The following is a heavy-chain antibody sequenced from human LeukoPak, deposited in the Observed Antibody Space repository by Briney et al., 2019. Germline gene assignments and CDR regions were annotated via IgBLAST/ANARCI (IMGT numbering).Heavy chain of an antibody. CDR1: GFTVSSTY. J-gene: IGHJ4*02. Sequence: GGSLRLSCAASGFTVSSTYMSWVRQAPGKGLEGVSVIYSGGSTYYADSVKGRVTVSRDNSKNTLYFQMNSLRAEDTAVYYCARGPYGSGSYWVDYWGQGTLVTVSS. CDR3: ARGPYGSGSYWVDY. D-gene: IGHD3-10*01. V-gene: IGHV3-53*01. CDR2: IYSGGST.